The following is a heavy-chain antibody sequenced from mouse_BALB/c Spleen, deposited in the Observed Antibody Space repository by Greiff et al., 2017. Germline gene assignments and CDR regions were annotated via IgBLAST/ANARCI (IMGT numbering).Heavy chain of an antibody. CDR3: ARCATMIKDYFDY. CDR1: GDSITSGY. D-gene: IGHD2-4*01. CDR2: ISYSGST. V-gene: IGHV3-8*02. Sequence: VQLQQSGPSLVKPSQTLSLTCSVTGDSITSGYWNWIRKFPGNKLEYMGYISYSGSTYYNPSLKSRISITRDTSKNQYYLQLNSVTTEDTATYYCARCATMIKDYFDYWGQGTTLTVSS. J-gene: IGHJ2*01.